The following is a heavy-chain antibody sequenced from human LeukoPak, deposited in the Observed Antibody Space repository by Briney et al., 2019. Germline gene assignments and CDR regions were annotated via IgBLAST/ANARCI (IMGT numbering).Heavy chain of an antibody. V-gene: IGHV4-38-2*02. D-gene: IGHD2-15*01. J-gene: IGHJ3*02. CDR3: ARDTGGFDI. Sequence: SETLSLTCSVSAYSISSGYYWGWIRQPPGKGLEWIGSIHHTGYTFYNPSVKSRITISVETSKNQFSLKLSSVTAADTAMYYCARDTGGFDIWGQGAMVTVSS. CDR1: AYSISSGYY. CDR2: IHHTGYT.